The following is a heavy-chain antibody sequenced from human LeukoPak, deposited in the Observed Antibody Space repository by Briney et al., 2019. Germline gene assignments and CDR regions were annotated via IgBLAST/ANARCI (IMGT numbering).Heavy chain of an antibody. CDR3: ARDRWATGTNDAFDI. D-gene: IGHD5-24*01. Sequence: GGSLRLSCAASGFTFSSYSMNWVRQAPGKGLEWVSSISSSSSYIYYADSVKGRFTISRDNAKNSLYLQMNSLRAEDTAVYYCARDRWATGTNDAFDIWGQGTMVTVSS. V-gene: IGHV3-21*01. CDR2: ISSSSSYI. J-gene: IGHJ3*02. CDR1: GFTFSSYS.